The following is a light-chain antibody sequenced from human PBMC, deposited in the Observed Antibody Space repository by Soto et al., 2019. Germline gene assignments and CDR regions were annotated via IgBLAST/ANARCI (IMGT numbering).Light chain of an antibody. CDR2: AAS. J-gene: IGKJ4*01. CDR1: QGISNY. V-gene: IGKV1-27*01. CDR3: QKYNSAPV. Sequence: DIQMTQSPSSLSASVGDRVTITCRASQGISNYLAWYQQKPGKVPKLLIYAASTLQSGVPSRFSGRGSVTDFTLTISSLQPEDVATYYCQKYNSAPVFGGGTKVEIK.